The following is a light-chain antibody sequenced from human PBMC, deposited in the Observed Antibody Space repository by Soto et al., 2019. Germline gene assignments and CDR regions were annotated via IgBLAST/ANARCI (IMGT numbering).Light chain of an antibody. J-gene: IGKJ1*01. CDR1: QDISRW. CDR3: QQYNGYRTWT. CDR2: DAS. V-gene: IGKV1-5*01. Sequence: EIQMTQSPATLSASVGDRVSITCRASQDISRWLAWYQQKPGKAPKVLIWDASSLQRGVPSRFTGSGSGTEFTLTINGLQPDDFATYYCQQYNGYRTWTFGQGTKVDI.